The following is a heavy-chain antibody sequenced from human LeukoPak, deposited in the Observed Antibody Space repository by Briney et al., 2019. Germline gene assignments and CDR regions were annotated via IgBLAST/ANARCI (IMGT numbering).Heavy chain of an antibody. CDR1: GFTFSSYS. CDR2: ISASSTYI. Sequence: PGGSLRLSCAASGFTFSSYSMNWVRQAPGKGLEWVSSISASSTYIYYADSVKGRFTISRDNAKNSLYLQMNSLRAEDTAVYYCASPLTTVKVNYWGQGTLVTVSS. J-gene: IGHJ4*02. CDR3: ASPLTTVKVNY. D-gene: IGHD4-11*01. V-gene: IGHV3-21*01.